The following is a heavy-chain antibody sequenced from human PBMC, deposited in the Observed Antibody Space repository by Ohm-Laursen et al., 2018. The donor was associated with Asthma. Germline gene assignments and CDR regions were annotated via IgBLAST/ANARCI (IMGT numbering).Heavy chain of an antibody. CDR2: ISYDGSNK. CDR1: GFTFSSYG. CDR3: ARDSETSTRMATIKWYFDL. J-gene: IGHJ2*01. D-gene: IGHD5-24*01. V-gene: IGHV3-30*19. Sequence: SLRLSCSAPGFTFSSYGMHWVRQAPGKGLEWVAVISYDGSNKYYADSVKGRFTISRDNSKNTLYLQMNSLRAEDTAVYYCARDSETSTRMATIKWYFDLWGRGTLVTVSS.